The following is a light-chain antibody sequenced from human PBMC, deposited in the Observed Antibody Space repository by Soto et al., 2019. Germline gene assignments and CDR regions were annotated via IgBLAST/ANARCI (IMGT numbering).Light chain of an antibody. CDR1: QGISSY. V-gene: IGKV1-9*01. J-gene: IGKJ2*01. CDR2: AAS. CDR3: QQLNSYPRT. Sequence: IQLTQSPSSLSASVGDRVTITCRASQGISSYLAWYQQKPGKAPKLLIYAASTLQSGVPSRFSGSGSGTDFTLTSSSLQPEDCATYYCQQLNSYPRTFGQGTKLEIK.